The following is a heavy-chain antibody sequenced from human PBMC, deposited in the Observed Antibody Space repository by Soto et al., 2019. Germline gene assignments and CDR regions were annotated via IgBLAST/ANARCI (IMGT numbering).Heavy chain of an antibody. CDR3: ARHGNDFWSGRKYYYYGMDV. J-gene: IGHJ6*02. CDR1: GYSFTSYW. D-gene: IGHD3-3*01. V-gene: IGHV5-51*01. Sequence: PGESLKISCKGSGYSFTSYWIGWVRQMPVKGLEWMGIIYPGDSDTRYSPSFQGQVTISADKSISTAYLQWSSLKASDTAMYYCARHGNDFWSGRKYYYYGMDVWGQGTTVTVSS. CDR2: IYPGDSDT.